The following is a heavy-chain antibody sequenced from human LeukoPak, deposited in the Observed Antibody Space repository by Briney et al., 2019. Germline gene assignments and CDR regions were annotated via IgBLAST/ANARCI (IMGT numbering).Heavy chain of an antibody. CDR3: ARENGYYGSGVNWFDP. CDR1: GGSISSYY. Sequence: SETLSLTCTVSGGSISSYYWSWIRQPPGKGLEWIGYIYYSGSTNYNPSLKSRVTISVDTSKNQFPLKLSSATAADTAVYYRARENGYYGSGVNWFDPWGQGTLVTVSS. V-gene: IGHV4-59*01. D-gene: IGHD3-10*01. J-gene: IGHJ5*02. CDR2: IYYSGST.